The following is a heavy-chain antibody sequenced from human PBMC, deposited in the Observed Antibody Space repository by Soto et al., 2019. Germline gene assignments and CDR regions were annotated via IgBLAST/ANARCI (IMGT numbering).Heavy chain of an antibody. V-gene: IGHV3-48*01. CDR3: ARDLGDPRTEYFQH. Sequence: GGSLRLSCAASGFTFSAYAMNWVRQAPGKGLEWISYISSRSSAIYYADSVKGRFAISRDNARNSLHLQMNSLRAEDTDVYYCARDLGDPRTEYFQHWGQGTLVTVSS. CDR1: GFTFSAYA. D-gene: IGHD2-21*02. CDR2: ISSRSSAI. J-gene: IGHJ1*01.